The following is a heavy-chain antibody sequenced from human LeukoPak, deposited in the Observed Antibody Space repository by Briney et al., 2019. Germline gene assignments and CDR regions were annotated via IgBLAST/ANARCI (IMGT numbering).Heavy chain of an antibody. CDR2: IWYDGSNK. D-gene: IGHD3-16*02. CDR1: GFTFSSYG. Sequence: GGSLRLSCAASGFTFSSYGMHWVRQAPGKGLEWVAVIWYDGSNKYYADSVKGRFTISRDNSKNTLYLQMNSLRAEDTAVYYCARGLRLGELSLYYFDYWGQGTLVTVSS. CDR3: ARGLRLGELSLYYFDY. J-gene: IGHJ4*02. V-gene: IGHV3-30*02.